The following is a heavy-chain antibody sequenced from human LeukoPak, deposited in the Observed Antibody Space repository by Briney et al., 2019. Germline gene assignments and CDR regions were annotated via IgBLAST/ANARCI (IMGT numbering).Heavy chain of an antibody. V-gene: IGHV2-70*04. Sequence: SGPALVKPTQTLTLTCTFSGFSLSTSGMRVSWIRQPPRKALEWLARIDWDDDKFYSTSLKTRLTISKDTSKNQVVLTMTNMDHVDTATYYCARIYSDYVIDYWCQGTLVTVIS. D-gene: IGHD4-11*01. CDR1: GFSLSTSGMR. CDR3: ARIYSDYVIDY. CDR2: IDWDDDK. J-gene: IGHJ4*02.